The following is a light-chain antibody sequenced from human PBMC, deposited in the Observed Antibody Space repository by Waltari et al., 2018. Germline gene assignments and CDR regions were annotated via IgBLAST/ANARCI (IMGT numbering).Light chain of an antibody. CDR3: QQYNNWPLT. CDR1: QSVGTK. J-gene: IGKJ4*01. Sequence: EIVMTQSPVTLSVSPGERATLSCRPSQSVGTKLAWYQQNAGQAPRLLIYGACSSATVIAARFSGSGVGTAFTLPIRWLQSEDFAVYYCQQYNNWPLTFGGGTKVEI. V-gene: IGKV3-15*01. CDR2: GAC.